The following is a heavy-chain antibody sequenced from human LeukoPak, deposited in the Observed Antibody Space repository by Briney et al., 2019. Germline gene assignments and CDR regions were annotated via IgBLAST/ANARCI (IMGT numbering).Heavy chain of an antibody. J-gene: IGHJ4*02. CDR3: TRSLVGATAAFDC. D-gene: IGHD1-26*01. Sequence: GGSLTLSCAASGFTFSGSAMHWVRQASGKGLEWVGRIRSKADSYTTAYAASVKGRFTVSRDDSRNTAYLQMNSLKTEDTAVYYCTRSLVGATAAFDCWGQGTLVTVSS. CDR1: GFTFSGSA. V-gene: IGHV3-73*01. CDR2: IRSKADSYTT.